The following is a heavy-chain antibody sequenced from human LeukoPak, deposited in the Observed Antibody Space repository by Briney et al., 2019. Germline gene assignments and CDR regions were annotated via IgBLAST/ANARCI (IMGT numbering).Heavy chain of an antibody. CDR1: GYSISSGYY. CDR2: IYHSGST. V-gene: IGHV4-38-2*02. CDR3: ARDGMATVVTPNY. Sequence: SETLSLTCTVSGYSISSGYYWGWIRQPPGKGLEWIGSIYHSGSTYYNSSLKSRVTISVGTSKNQFSLKLSSVIAADTAVYYCARDGMATVVTPNYWGQGTPVTVSS. J-gene: IGHJ4*02. D-gene: IGHD4-23*01.